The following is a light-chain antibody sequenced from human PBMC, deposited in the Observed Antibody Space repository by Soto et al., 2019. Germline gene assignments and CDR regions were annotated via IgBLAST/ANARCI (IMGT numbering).Light chain of an antibody. Sequence: QAVVTQPPSVSGAPGQRVTISCTGSSSNIGAGYDVHWYQQLPGTAPKLLIYGNSNRPSGVPDRFSGSKSGTSASLAITGLQAEDEAEYYCQSYDRSLSGLYVFGTGTKLTVL. CDR2: GNS. CDR1: SSNIGAGYD. CDR3: QSYDRSLSGLYV. J-gene: IGLJ1*01. V-gene: IGLV1-40*01.